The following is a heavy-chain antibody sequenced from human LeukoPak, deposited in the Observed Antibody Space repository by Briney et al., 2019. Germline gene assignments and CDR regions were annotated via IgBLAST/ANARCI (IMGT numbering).Heavy chain of an antibody. CDR2: ISAYNGNT. D-gene: IGHD3-22*01. Sequence: WGSVRVSCTASGYTFTSYGISWVRQAPGQGLEWMGWISAYNGNTNYAQTLQGRVTITTDTSTSTAYMELRSLRSDDTAVYYCARNYDSSGYYWMNYYYYYMDVWGKGTTVTVSS. CDR3: ARNYDSSGYYWMNYYYYYMDV. V-gene: IGHV1-18*01. J-gene: IGHJ6*03. CDR1: GYTFTSYG.